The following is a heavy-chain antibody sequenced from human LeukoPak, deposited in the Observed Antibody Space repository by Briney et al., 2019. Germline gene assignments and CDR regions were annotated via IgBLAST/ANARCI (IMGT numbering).Heavy chain of an antibody. D-gene: IGHD1-26*01. Sequence: GGSLRLSCAASGFTFSSYTMTWVRQAPGKGLEWVSSISRSGDYIFYADSVRGRFTISRDNAKNSLYLQMASLRAEDTAVYYCAKDRLVGGSDRHPLDYRGQGTLVTVSS. CDR2: ISRSGDYI. J-gene: IGHJ4*02. CDR1: GFTFSSYT. V-gene: IGHV3-21*01. CDR3: AKDRLVGGSDRHPLDY.